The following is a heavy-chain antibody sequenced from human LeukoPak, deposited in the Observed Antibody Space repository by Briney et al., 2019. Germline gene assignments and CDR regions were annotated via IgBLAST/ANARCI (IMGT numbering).Heavy chain of an antibody. V-gene: IGHV3-11*01. CDR3: ARDSYSGYDFSDY. J-gene: IGHJ4*02. CDR1: GFTFSDYY. Sequence: GGSLRLSCAASGFTFSDYYMSWIRQAPGKGLEWVSYISSSGSTIYYADSVKGRFTISRDNAKNLLYLQMNSLRAEDTAVYYCARDSYSGYDFSDYWGQGTLVTVSS. CDR2: ISSSGSTI. D-gene: IGHD5-12*01.